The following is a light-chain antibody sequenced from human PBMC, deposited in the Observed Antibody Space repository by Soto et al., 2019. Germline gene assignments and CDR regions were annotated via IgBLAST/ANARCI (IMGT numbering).Light chain of an antibody. Sequence: QSVLTQAPSLSGTPGQRVTISCSGSSSNVESNTVNWYQHLPGTAPKLLIYSDNQRPSGVPDRFSGSKSGTSASLAISGLQSEDEADYFCAAWDDRLNVPLFGGGTKLTVL. CDR2: SDN. J-gene: IGLJ2*01. CDR3: AAWDDRLNVPL. CDR1: SSNVESNT. V-gene: IGLV1-44*01.